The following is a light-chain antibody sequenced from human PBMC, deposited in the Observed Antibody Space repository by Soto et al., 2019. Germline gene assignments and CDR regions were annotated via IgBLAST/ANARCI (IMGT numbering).Light chain of an antibody. CDR1: QSISGW. V-gene: IGKV1-5*01. CDR3: QQYNTYRT. Sequence: DIQVTQSPSTLSASVGDRVTITCRASQSISGWLVWYQQKPGKAPKLMIYDASSLESGVPSRFSGSGSGTEFTLTISSLQPDDFATYYCQQYNTYRTFGQGTKVEI. J-gene: IGKJ1*01. CDR2: DAS.